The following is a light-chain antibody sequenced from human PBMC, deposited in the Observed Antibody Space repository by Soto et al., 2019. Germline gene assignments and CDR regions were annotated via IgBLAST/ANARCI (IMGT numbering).Light chain of an antibody. CDR3: CSYTTSNTRQIV. CDR1: SSDVCGYNY. CDR2: DVT. J-gene: IGLJ1*01. V-gene: IGLV2-14*01. Sequence: QSVLTQPASVSGSPGQSITIPCTGTSSDVCGYNYVSWYQQQPGKAPKFMIYDVTNRPSGVSNRFSGSKSGNTASLTISGLQAEDEADYYCCSYTTSNTRQIVFGTGTKATVL.